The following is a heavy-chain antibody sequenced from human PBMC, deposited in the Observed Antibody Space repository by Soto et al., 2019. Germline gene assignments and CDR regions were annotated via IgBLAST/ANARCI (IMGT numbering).Heavy chain of an antibody. D-gene: IGHD3-16*01. J-gene: IGHJ4*02. CDR2: ISYDGSNK. CDR1: GFTFSSYA. CDR3: AREPGGCTLDH. V-gene: IGHV3-30-3*01. Sequence: QVQLVESGGGVVQPGRSLRLSCAASGFTFSSYAMHWVRQAPGKGLEWVAVISYDGSNKYYADSVKGRFTISRDNSKNTLYLQMNSLRAEDTAVYYCAREPGGCTLDHWGQGTLVTVSS.